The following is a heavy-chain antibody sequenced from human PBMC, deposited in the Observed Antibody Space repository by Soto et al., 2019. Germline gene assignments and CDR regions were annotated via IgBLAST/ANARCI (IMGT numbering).Heavy chain of an antibody. CDR1: GGTFSSYA. V-gene: IGHV1-69*13. CDR3: ASPRGVVVAASLYYYYGMDV. CDR2: IIPIFGTA. J-gene: IGHJ6*02. D-gene: IGHD2-15*01. Sequence: ASVKVSCKASGGTFSSYAISWVLQAPGQGLEWMGGIIPIFGTANYAQKFQGRVTITADESTSTAYMELSSLRSEDTAVYYCASPRGVVVAASLYYYYGMDVWGQGTTVTVS.